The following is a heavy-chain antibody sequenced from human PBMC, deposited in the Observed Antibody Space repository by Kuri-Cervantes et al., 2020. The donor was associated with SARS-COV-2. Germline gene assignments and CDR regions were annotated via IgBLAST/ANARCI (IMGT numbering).Heavy chain of an antibody. V-gene: IGHV1-8*02. CDR2: MNPNNGNT. Sequence: ASVKVSCKASGYTFTSYDINWVRQATGQGLEWMGWMNPNNGNTGYAQKFQGRVTMTRNTSISTAYMELSSLRSEDTAVYYCATHSSSWYKAFDIWGQGTMVTVSS. CDR3: ATHSSSWYKAFDI. D-gene: IGHD6-13*01. CDR1: GYTFTSYD. J-gene: IGHJ3*02.